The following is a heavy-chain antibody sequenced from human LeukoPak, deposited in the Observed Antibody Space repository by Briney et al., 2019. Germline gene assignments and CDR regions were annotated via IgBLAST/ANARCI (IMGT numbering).Heavy chain of an antibody. V-gene: IGHV3-74*01. CDR1: GFTFSSYW. D-gene: IGHD6-13*01. J-gene: IGHJ4*02. CDR3: ARGSLWQQLAHFDY. Sequence: GGSLRLSCAASGFTFSSYWMHWVRQAPGKGLVWVSRINSDGSSTSYADSVKGRFTIPRDNAKNTLYLQMNSLRAEDTAVYYCARGSLWQQLAHFDYWGQGTLVTVSS. CDR2: INSDGSST.